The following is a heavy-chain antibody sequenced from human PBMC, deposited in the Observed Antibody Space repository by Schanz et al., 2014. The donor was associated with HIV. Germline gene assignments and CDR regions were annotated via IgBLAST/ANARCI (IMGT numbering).Heavy chain of an antibody. V-gene: IGHV3-13*01. J-gene: IGHJ4*02. Sequence: EVQLVESGGGLVQPGGSLRLSCAASGFSFSSYDMHWVRQATGKGLEWVSAIGPAGDTYYRGSVKGRFTISRDNLKNSLYLQMNSLRAGDTAVYGCARQGLRFSFWLDYWGQGTPVTVS. CDR1: GFSFSSYD. CDR3: ARQGLRFSFWLDY. CDR2: IGPAGDT. D-gene: IGHD4-17*01.